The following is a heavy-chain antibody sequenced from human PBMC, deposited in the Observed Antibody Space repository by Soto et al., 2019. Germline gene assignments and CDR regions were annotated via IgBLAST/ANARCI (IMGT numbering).Heavy chain of an antibody. V-gene: IGHV1-18*04. Sequence: QVQLVQSGAEVKKPGASVKVSCKASGYTFTSYGISWVRQAPGQGLEWMGWISAYNGNTNYAQKLQGRVTMTTDTSTSTAYMELRSLRSDDTAVYYCARFVGTPDWVWGSYRHNWFDPWGQGTLVTVSS. J-gene: IGHJ5*02. CDR2: ISAYNGNT. CDR1: GYTFTSYG. D-gene: IGHD3-16*02. CDR3: ARFVGTPDWVWGSYRHNWFDP.